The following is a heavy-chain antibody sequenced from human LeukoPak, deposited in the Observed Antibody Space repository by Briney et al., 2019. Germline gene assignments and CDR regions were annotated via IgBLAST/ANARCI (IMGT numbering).Heavy chain of an antibody. V-gene: IGHV3-11*01. CDR3: ASCRNGAAYDAFDI. Sequence: GGSLRLSCAASGFTFGDYYMTWIRQAPGKGLEWVSFISDSGSTLYYADSVRGRFTISRDNAKNSLYLQMNSLRAEDTAVYYCASCRNGAAYDAFDIWGQGTLVTVSS. CDR2: ISDSGSTL. CDR1: GFTFGDYY. D-gene: IGHD2-15*01. J-gene: IGHJ3*02.